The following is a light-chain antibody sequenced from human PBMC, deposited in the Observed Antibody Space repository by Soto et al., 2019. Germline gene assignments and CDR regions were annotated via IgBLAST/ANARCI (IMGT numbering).Light chain of an antibody. V-gene: IGKV1-27*01. Sequence: DIQMTQSPSSLSASVGARVTITCRASQGISKYLAWYQQKPGKVPKLLIYAASTLQSGVPSRFSGSGSGTDFTLTISSLQPEDVATYYCQRYNSAPLTFGGGTKVEIK. J-gene: IGKJ4*01. CDR3: QRYNSAPLT. CDR1: QGISKY. CDR2: AAS.